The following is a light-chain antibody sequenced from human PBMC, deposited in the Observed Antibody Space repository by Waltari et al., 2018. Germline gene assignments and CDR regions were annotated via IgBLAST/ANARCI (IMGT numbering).Light chain of an antibody. Sequence: DVVMTQSPLSLPVTLGQPASISCRSSQSLVHSDGKTYLNWFHQRPGQSPRRLIYKVSNRDSGVPDRFRCSGSGTAFTLNINRVEAEDVGVYYCMQGTHWPWTFGQGTKVEIK. CDR2: KVS. CDR3: MQGTHWPWT. J-gene: IGKJ1*01. CDR1: QSLVHSDGKTY. V-gene: IGKV2-30*02.